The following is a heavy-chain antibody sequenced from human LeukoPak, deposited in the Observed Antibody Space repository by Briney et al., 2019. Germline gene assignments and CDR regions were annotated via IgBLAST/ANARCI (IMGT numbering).Heavy chain of an antibody. CDR2: IYYSGST. J-gene: IGHJ4*02. Sequence: PSETLSLTCTVSGGSISSSSYYWGWIRQPPGKGLEWIGYIYYSGSTNYNPSLKSRVTISVDTSKNQFSLKLSSVTAADTAVYYCARGWGSSWFDYWGQGTLVTVSS. CDR1: GGSISSSSYY. CDR3: ARGWGSSWFDY. D-gene: IGHD6-13*01. V-gene: IGHV4-61*05.